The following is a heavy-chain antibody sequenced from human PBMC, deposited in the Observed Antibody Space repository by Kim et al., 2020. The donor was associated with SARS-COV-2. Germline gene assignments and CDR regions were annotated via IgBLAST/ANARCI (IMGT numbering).Heavy chain of an antibody. CDR2: IHHTGRT. CDR1: GDSISNGYD. Sequence: SETLSLTCTVPGDSISNGYDWGWIRQPPGKGLEWIGNIHHTGRTHYNPSLKSRVSISVDTSRTQFSLNLRPVTAADTPVYYCAKDRIMTPPGTHEFDSWGEGTQVTNAS. CDR3: AKDRIMTPPGTHEFDS. J-gene: IGHJ4*02. D-gene: IGHD6-13*01. V-gene: IGHV4-38-2*02.